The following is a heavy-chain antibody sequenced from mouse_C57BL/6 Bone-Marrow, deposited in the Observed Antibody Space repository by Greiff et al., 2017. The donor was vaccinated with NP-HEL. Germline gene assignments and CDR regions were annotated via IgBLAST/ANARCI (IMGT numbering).Heavy chain of an antibody. CDR2: ISSGGDYI. D-gene: IGHD2-2*01. V-gene: IGHV5-9-1*02. J-gene: IGHJ1*03. CDR1: GFTFSSYA. Sequence: EVKLVESGEGLVKPGGSLKLSCAASGFTFSSYAMSWVRQTPEKRLEWVAYISSGGDYIYYADTVKGRFPISRDNARNTLYLQMSSLKSEDTAMYYCTREGYGWYFDVWGTGTTVTVSS. CDR3: TREGYGWYFDV.